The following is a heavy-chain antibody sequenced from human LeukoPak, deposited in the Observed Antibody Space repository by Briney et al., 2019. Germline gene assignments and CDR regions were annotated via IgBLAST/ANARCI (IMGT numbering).Heavy chain of an antibody. CDR2: ISGSGRST. J-gene: IGHJ6*02. D-gene: IGHD3-10*01. V-gene: IGHV3-23*01. CDR1: GFTFSNYA. CDR3: ARVSGNIQIWPQPFGDGMDV. Sequence: GGSLRLSCAASGFTFSNYAMNWVRQAPGKGLECISAISGSGRSTYYADSVKGRFTISRDDSKNTLYLQMNILRAEDTAIYYCARVSGNIQIWPQPFGDGMDVWGQGTTVTVSS.